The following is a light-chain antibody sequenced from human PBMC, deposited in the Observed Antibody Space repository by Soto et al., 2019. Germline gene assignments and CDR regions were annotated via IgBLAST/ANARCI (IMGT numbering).Light chain of an antibody. J-gene: IGKJ4*01. CDR2: AIS. CDR3: QQHNNWPLT. Sequence: EIVMTQSPATLTVSPGERATLSCRASQSVSSNLAWYQQKPGQAPRLLMYAISTRATGIPARFSGSGSGTEFTLTNSSLQSEHFAIYYCQQHNNWPLTFGGGTKVEI. V-gene: IGKV3-15*01. CDR1: QSVSSN.